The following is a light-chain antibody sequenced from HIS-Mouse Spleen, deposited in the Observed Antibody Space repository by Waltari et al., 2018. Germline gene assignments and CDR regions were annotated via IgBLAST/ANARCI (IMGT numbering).Light chain of an antibody. CDR1: RGHSSYT. V-gene: IGLV4-69*01. CDR2: LNSDGSH. CDR3: QTWGTGIHWV. Sequence: QLVLTQSPSASASLGASVKLTCTLSRGHSSYTLAWHHQQPEKGPRYLMKLNSDGSHSKGDGIPDRFSGSSSGAERYLTISSLQSEDEADYYCQTWGTGIHWVFGGGTKLTVL. J-gene: IGLJ3*02.